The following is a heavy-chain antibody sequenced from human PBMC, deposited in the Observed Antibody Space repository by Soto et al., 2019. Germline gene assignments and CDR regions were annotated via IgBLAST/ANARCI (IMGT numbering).Heavy chain of an antibody. CDR2: ISSSSSYI. CDR3: ARTAFSGYDGDGAFDI. Sequence: GGSLRLSCAASGFTFSSYSMNWVRQAPGKGLEWVSSISSSSSYIYYADSVKGRFTISRDNAKNSLYLQMNSLRAEDTAVYYCARTAFSGYDGDGAFDIWGQGTMVTVSS. CDR1: GFTFSSYS. J-gene: IGHJ3*02. V-gene: IGHV3-21*01. D-gene: IGHD5-12*01.